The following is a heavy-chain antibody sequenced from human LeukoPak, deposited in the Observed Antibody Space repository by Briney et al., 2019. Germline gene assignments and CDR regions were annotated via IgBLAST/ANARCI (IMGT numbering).Heavy chain of an antibody. Sequence: GGSLRLSCAASGFTFGSYVTSWVRQAPGKGPEWVSAISGDGGTYYADSVKGRFTISRDNSKNTLYLQMNSLGGEDTALYYCARYCGAASRYSGFDYWGQGTLVTVAS. CDR2: ISGDGGT. D-gene: IGHD2-15*01. CDR3: ARYCGAASRYSGFDY. V-gene: IGHV3-23*01. CDR1: GFTFGSYV. J-gene: IGHJ4*02.